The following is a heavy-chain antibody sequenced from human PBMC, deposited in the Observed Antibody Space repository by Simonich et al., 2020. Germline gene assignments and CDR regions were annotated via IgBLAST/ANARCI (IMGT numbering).Heavy chain of an antibody. V-gene: IGHV1-2*02. CDR2: INPNRGGK. Sequence: QVQLVQSGAEVKKPGASVKVSCKASGYTFTGYYMHWVRQAPGQGLEWMGWINPNRGGKSYGQKFQGRVTMTRDTSISTAYMERSRLRSDDTAVYYCARGALTGDYYYMDVWGKGTTVTVSS. J-gene: IGHJ6*03. CDR1: GYTFTGYY. CDR3: ARGALTGDYYYMDV. D-gene: IGHD7-27*01.